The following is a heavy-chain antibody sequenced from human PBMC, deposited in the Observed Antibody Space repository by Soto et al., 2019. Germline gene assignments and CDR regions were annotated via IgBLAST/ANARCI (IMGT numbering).Heavy chain of an antibody. CDR2: INHSGTT. D-gene: IGHD3-22*01. CDR1: GGSFSGYY. J-gene: IGHJ4*02. V-gene: IGHV4-34*01. CDR3: ARVGVPRGNYYIFAY. Sequence: SETVPVTCSVYGGSFSGYYWTWIRQPPGKGLEWIGEINHSGTTTYNPSLKSRVTISVDTSRDQFSLRLSSVTAADTAVYFCARVGVPRGNYYIFAYSGQGPLVSV.